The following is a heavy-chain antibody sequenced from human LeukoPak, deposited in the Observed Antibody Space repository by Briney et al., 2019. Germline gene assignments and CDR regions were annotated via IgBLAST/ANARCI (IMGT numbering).Heavy chain of an antibody. D-gene: IGHD3-22*01. CDR1: GFTFNSYV. CDR2: ISVIGGSI. J-gene: IGHJ5*02. Sequence: GGSLRLSCAPSGFTFNSYVMSWVRQAPRKGLEWVSAISVIGGSITYANAAKSRLTTSRDNTNNTLYLQMNSLRAEDTAVYYCANPLNYYDSSGYYYPGMWTWGQGTLVTVSS. V-gene: IGHV3-23*01. CDR3: ANPLNYYDSSGYYYPGMWT.